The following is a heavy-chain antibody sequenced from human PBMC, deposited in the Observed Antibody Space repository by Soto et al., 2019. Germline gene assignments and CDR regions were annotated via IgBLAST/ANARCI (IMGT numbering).Heavy chain of an antibody. V-gene: IGHV1-2*02. CDR3: ARESSSWYIYYYYYGMDG. J-gene: IGHJ6*02. CDR2: INPNSGGT. D-gene: IGHD6-13*01. CDR1: GYTFTGYY. Sequence: ASVKVSCKASGYTFTGYYMHWVRQAPGQGLEWMGWINPNSGGTNYAQKFQGRVTMTRDTSISTAYMELSRLRSDDTAVYYCARESSSWYIYYYYYGMDGRGQGSTVTVS.